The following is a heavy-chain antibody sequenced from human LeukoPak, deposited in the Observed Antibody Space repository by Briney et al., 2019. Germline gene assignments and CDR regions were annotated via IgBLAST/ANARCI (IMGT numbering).Heavy chain of an antibody. CDR1: GFTFSSYA. J-gene: IGHJ4*02. V-gene: IGHV3-23*01. Sequence: PGGSLRLSCAASGFTFSSYAMSWVRQAPGKGLEWVSAISGSGGSTYYADSVKGRFTISRDNSKNTLYLQMNSLRAEDTAVYYCAKDLWHSGGWFYFDYWGQGTLVTVSS. D-gene: IGHD6-19*01. CDR3: AKDLWHSGGWFYFDY. CDR2: ISGSGGST.